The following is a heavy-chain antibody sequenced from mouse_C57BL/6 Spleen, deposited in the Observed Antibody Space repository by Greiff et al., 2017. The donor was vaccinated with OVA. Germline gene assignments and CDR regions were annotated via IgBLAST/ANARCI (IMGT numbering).Heavy chain of an antibody. J-gene: IGHJ4*01. D-gene: IGHD2-2*01. CDR3: VRRSYGYDGGYYAMDY. V-gene: IGHV10-1*01. Sequence: EVKLMESGGGLVQPKGSLKLSCAASGFSFNTYAMNWVRQAPGKGLEWVARIRSKSNNYATYYADSVKDRFTISRDDSASMLYLQMNNLKTEDTAMYYCVRRSYGYDGGYYAMDYWGQGTSVTVSS. CDR2: IRSKSNNYAT. CDR1: GFSFNTYA.